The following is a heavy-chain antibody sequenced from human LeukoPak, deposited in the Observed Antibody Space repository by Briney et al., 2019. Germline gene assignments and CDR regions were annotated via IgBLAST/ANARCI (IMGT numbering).Heavy chain of an antibody. Sequence: PGGSLRLSCAASGFTFSSYSMNWVRQAPGKGLEWVAGISESGGRANYADSVQGRFTISRDNPKNTLYLQMNSLRAEDTAVYFCAKLPWVHYYDGSGYHRAFDSWGQGTLVTVSS. CDR3: AKLPWVHYYDGSGYHRAFDS. CDR2: ISESGGRA. V-gene: IGHV3-23*01. D-gene: IGHD3-22*01. CDR1: GFTFSSYS. J-gene: IGHJ4*02.